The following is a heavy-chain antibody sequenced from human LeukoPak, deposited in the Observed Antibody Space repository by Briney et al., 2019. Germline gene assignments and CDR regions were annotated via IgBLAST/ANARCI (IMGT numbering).Heavy chain of an antibody. D-gene: IGHD4-23*01. CDR2: MNPNSGNT. Sequence: ASVKVSCKASGYTFTGYYMHWVRQATGQGLEWMGWMNPNSGNTGYAQKFQGRVTITRNTSISTAYMELSSLRSEDTAVYYCATLRTPGPYYYMDVWGKGTTVTVSS. CDR3: ATLRTPGPYYYMDV. CDR1: GYTFTGYY. V-gene: IGHV1-8*03. J-gene: IGHJ6*03.